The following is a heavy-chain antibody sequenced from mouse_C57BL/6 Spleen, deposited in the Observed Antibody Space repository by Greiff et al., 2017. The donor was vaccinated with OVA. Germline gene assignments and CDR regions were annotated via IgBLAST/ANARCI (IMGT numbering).Heavy chain of an antibody. CDR3: ARTYYGLFDY. CDR2: ISSGSSTI. J-gene: IGHJ2*01. Sequence: EVKVVESGGGLVKPGGSLKLSCAASGFTFSDYGMHWVRQAPEQGLVWVAYISSGSSTINYADTVKGRFTISRDNAKNTLFLQMTSLRSEDTAMYYCARTYYGLFDYWGQGTTLTVSS. D-gene: IGHD2-10*01. CDR1: GFTFSDYG. V-gene: IGHV5-17*01.